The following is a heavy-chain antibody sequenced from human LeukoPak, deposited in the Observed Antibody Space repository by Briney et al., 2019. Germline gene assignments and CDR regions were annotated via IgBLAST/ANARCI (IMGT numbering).Heavy chain of an antibody. CDR2: IYPGDSDT. J-gene: IGHJ4*02. CDR3: VRLTGGSYTAGY. CDR1: GYLFTSYW. V-gene: IGHV5-51*01. Sequence: GESLKISFQGSGYLFTSYWIGWVRQMPGKGLEWMGIIYPGDSDTRYRPSFHGQVTISADKSISTAYLQWSSLKASDTAMYYCVRLTGGSYTAGYWGQGTLVTVSS. D-gene: IGHD1-26*01.